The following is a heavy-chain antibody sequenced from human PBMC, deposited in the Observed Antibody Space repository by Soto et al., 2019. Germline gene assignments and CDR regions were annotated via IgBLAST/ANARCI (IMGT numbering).Heavy chain of an antibody. CDR3: AHTREGDGYCSSTSCLAPFDY. V-gene: IGHV2-5*01. Sequence: QITLKESGPTLVKPTKTLTLTCTFSGFSLSTSGVGVGWIRQPPGKALAWLALIYCNDDKRYSPSLKSRLTITKDTSKDQVVLTMTNMDPVDTSTYYCAHTREGDGYCSSTSCLAPFDYWGHGTLVTVSS. D-gene: IGHD2-2*03. CDR1: GFSLSTSGVG. J-gene: IGHJ4*01. CDR2: IYCNDDK.